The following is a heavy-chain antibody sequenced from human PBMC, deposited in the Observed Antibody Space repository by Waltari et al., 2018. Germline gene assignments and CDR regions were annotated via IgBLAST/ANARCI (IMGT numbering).Heavy chain of an antibody. CDR1: GYTLTELS. J-gene: IGHJ6*02. CDR3: ATGSITIFGVVTPYGMDV. V-gene: IGHV1-24*01. CDR2: FEPEDGET. D-gene: IGHD3-3*01. Sequence: QVQLVQSGAEVKKPGASVKVSCKVSGYTLTELSMHWVRRAPGKGLEWMGGFEPEDGETIYAQKFQGRVTMTEDTSTDTAYMELSSLRSEDTAVYYCATGSITIFGVVTPYGMDVWGQGTTVTVSS.